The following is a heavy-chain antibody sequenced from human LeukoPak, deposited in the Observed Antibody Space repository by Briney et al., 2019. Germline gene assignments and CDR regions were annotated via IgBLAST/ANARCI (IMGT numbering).Heavy chain of an antibody. D-gene: IGHD2-2*01. V-gene: IGHV3-20*04. J-gene: IGHJ3*02. CDR2: INWSGGSI. Sequence: PGGSLRLSCAASGFTFDDYGMSWVRQGPGKGLDWVSSINWSGGSIYCADSVKGRFTISRDNAKNSLYLQMNSLRAEDTALYYCVSAHGGTNYAFDIWGQGTMVTVSS. CDR3: VSAHGGTNYAFDI. CDR1: GFTFDDYG.